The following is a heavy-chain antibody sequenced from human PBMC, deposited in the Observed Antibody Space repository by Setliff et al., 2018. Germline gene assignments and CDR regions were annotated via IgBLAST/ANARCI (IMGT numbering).Heavy chain of an antibody. CDR1: GGSISSDVYY. Sequence: SETLSLTCTVSGGSISSDVYYWSWIRQPAGKGLEWIGRMYTSGSTNYNPSLKSRVTISLDTSKNQFSLKLSSVTAADTAVYYCARDLGHGGDSDYWGQGILVTVSS. D-gene: IGHD2-21*02. CDR3: ARDLGHGGDSDY. J-gene: IGHJ4*02. CDR2: MYTSGST. V-gene: IGHV4-61*02.